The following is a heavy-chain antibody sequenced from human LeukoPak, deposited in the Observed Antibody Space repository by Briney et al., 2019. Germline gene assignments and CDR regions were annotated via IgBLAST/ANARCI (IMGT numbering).Heavy chain of an antibody. V-gene: IGHV3-33*01. J-gene: IGHJ6*02. Sequence: GGSLRLSCAASGFTFSSCGMHWVRQAPGKGLEWVAVIWYDGSNKYYADSVKGRFTISRDNSKNTLYLQMNSLRAEDTAVYYCARPAATQGMAYYYYGMDVWGQGTTVTVSS. CDR3: ARPAATQGMAYYYYGMDV. D-gene: IGHD2-15*01. CDR1: GFTFSSCG. CDR2: IWYDGSNK.